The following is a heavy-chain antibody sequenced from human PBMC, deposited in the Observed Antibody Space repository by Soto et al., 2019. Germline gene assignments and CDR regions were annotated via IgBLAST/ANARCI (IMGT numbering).Heavy chain of an antibody. CDR1: GYSISSGYY. V-gene: IGHV4-34*01. Sequence: SETLSLTCAVSGYSISSGYYWSWIRQPPGKGLEWIGEINHSGSTNYNPSLKSRVTISVDTSKNQFSLKLSSVTAADTAVYYCARGAVAATQGFYYYYYGMDVWGQGTTVTVSS. CDR3: ARGAVAATQGFYYYYYGMDV. J-gene: IGHJ6*02. CDR2: INHSGST. D-gene: IGHD2-15*01.